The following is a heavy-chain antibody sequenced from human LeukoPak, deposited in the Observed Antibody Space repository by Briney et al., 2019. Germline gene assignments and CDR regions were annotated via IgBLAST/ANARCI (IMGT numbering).Heavy chain of an antibody. CDR3: ARGRVYYYGSGSYPPAGMLDY. V-gene: IGHV4-34*01. J-gene: IGHJ4*02. CDR1: GFTFSSYW. CDR2: INHSGST. Sequence: GSLRLSRAASGFTFSSYWMSWIRQPPGKGLEWIGEINHSGSTNYNPSLKSRVTISVDTSKNQFSLKLSSVTAADTAVYYCARGRVYYYGSGSYPPAGMLDYWGQGSLVTVSS. D-gene: IGHD3-10*01.